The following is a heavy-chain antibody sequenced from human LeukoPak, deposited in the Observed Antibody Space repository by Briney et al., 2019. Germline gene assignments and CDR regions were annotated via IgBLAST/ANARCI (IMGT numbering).Heavy chain of an antibody. V-gene: IGHV1-8*03. CDR1: GYTFTSYD. CDR2: MNPNSGNT. CDR3: ATRSSYLYYFDY. Sequence: ASVKVSCKASGYTFTSYDINWVRQATGQGLEWMGWMNPNSGNTGYAQKFQGRVTITRNTSISTAYMELSSLRSEDTAVYYCATRSSYLYYFDYWGQGTLVTVSS. J-gene: IGHJ4*02. D-gene: IGHD2-15*01.